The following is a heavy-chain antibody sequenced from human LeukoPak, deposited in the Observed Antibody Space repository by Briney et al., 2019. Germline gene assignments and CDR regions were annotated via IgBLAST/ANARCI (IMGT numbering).Heavy chain of an antibody. V-gene: IGHV4-61*01. D-gene: IGHD6-13*01. CDR2: IYYSGST. CDR1: GYSISSGYH. Sequence: SSETLSLTCTVSGYSISSGYHWGWIRQPPGKGLEWIGYIYYSGSTNYNPSLKSRVTISVDTSKNQFSLKLSSVTAADTAVYYCAGSSSWYGGNDYWGQGTLVTVSS. CDR3: AGSSSWYGGNDY. J-gene: IGHJ4*02.